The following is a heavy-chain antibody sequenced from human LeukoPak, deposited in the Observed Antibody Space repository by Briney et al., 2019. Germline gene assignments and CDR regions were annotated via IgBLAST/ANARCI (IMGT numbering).Heavy chain of an antibody. CDR1: GFSFSTHW. CDR3: ARSGWSIPHY. CDR2: IKQDGSVI. V-gene: IGHV3-7*01. J-gene: IGHJ4*02. D-gene: IGHD6-19*01. Sequence: GGSLRLSCAASGFSFSTHWMSWFRQAPGKGLEWVALIKQDGSVIHYVDSVKGRFTISRDNSKNTLYLQMNSLRAEDTAVYYCARSGWSIPHYWGQGTLVTVSS.